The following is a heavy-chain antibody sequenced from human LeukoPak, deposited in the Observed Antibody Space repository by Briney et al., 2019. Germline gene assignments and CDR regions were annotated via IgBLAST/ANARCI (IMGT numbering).Heavy chain of an antibody. CDR1: GGSFSGYY. CDR2: INHSGST. Sequence: SETLSLTCAVYGGSFSGYYWSWIRQPPGKGLEWIGEINHSGSTNYNPSLKSRVTISVDTSKNQFSLKLSSVTAADTAVYYCARRPRRVTFDYWGRGTLVTVSS. D-gene: IGHD4-23*01. J-gene: IGHJ4*02. V-gene: IGHV4-34*01. CDR3: ARRPRRVTFDY.